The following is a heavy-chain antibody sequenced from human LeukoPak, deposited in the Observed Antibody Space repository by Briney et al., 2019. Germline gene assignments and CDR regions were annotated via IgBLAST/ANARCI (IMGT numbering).Heavy chain of an antibody. J-gene: IGHJ4*02. V-gene: IGHV4-39*01. CDR3: ARSRGWTEY. D-gene: IGHD6-19*01. CDR2: IYYSGST. CDR1: GGSLSSSSYY. Sequence: ETLSLTCTVSGGSLSSSSYYWGWIRQPPGKGLEWIGSIYYSGSTYYNPSLKSRVTISVDTSKNQFSLKLSSVTAADTAVYYCARSRGWTEYWGQGTLVTVSS.